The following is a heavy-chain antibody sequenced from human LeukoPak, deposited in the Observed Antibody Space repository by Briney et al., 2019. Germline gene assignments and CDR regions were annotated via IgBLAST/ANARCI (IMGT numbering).Heavy chain of an antibody. D-gene: IGHD1-26*01. CDR1: GXXXXSYX. V-gene: IGHV3-23*01. J-gene: IGHJ4*02. CDR2: ISGSGGST. Sequence: GGSLRLSCAASGXXXXSYXXSWVRXXXXXXLEWVSAISGSGGSTYYADSVKGRFTISRDNSKNTLYLQMKSLRAEDTAVYYCASPSGATFDYWGQGTLVTFSS. CDR3: ASPSGATFDY.